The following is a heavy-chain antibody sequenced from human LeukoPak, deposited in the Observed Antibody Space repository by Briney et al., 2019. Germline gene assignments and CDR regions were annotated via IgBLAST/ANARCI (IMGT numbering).Heavy chain of an antibody. J-gene: IGHJ4*02. CDR1: GGSISSYY. CDR3: ARGDYYGSGSRYFDY. V-gene: IGHV4-59*12. CDR2: FYHSGST. Sequence: SETLSLTCTVSGGSISSYYWNWIRQPPGKGLEWIGYFYHSGSTYYNPSLKSRVTISVDTSKNQFSLKLSSVTAADTAVYYCARGDYYGSGSRYFDYWGQGTLVTVSS. D-gene: IGHD3-10*01.